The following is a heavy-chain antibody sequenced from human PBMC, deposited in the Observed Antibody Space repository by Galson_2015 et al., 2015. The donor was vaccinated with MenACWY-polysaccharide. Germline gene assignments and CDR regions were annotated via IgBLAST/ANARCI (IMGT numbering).Heavy chain of an antibody. J-gene: IGHJ4*02. D-gene: IGHD5-18*01. Sequence: SVKVSCKASGYTFANYGISWLRQAPGQGLEWMGWISASSGFTNYAQKLQGRVIMTTDTSTSTAYMELRSLRSDDTATYYCARRTHRYRNYFEHWGQGTQVTVSS. CDR1: GYTFANYG. CDR3: ARRTHRYRNYFEH. CDR2: ISASSGFT. V-gene: IGHV1-18*01.